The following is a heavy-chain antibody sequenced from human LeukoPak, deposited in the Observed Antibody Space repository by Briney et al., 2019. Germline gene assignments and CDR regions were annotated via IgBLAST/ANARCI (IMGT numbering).Heavy chain of an antibody. CDR2: IYPRNGST. Sequence: ASVKVPCKASGFTFTSNYIRWVRQAPGQGLEWMGMIYPRNGSTSYAQKFQGRVTVTRDTSTSTVHMELSGLRSEDTAVYYCARDQEGFDYWGQGTLVTVSS. J-gene: IGHJ4*02. CDR1: GFTFTSNY. V-gene: IGHV1-46*01. CDR3: ARDQEGFDY.